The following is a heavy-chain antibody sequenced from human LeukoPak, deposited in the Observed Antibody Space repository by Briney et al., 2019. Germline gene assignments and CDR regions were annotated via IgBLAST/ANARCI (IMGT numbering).Heavy chain of an antibody. CDR1: GFTFSSYE. CDR3: ARIHNSGILAHFDY. D-gene: IGHD3-10*01. CDR2: INSGGSTL. V-gene: IGHV3-48*03. J-gene: IGHJ4*02. Sequence: QPGGSLRLSCAASGFTFSSYEMNWVRQAPGKGLERVSYINSGGSTLYYADSVKGRFTISRDNAKNSLYLQMNSLRAEDTAVYYCARIHNSGILAHFDYWGQGTLVTVSS.